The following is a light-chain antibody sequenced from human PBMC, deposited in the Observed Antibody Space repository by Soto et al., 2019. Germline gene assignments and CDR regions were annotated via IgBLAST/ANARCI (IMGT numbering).Light chain of an antibody. CDR2: DAS. V-gene: IGKV1-5*01. J-gene: IGKJ1*01. Sequence: DIQMTQSPSTLSASVGDRVTITCRASQSISSWLAWYQQKPGKAPKLLIYDASSLESGVPSRFSGSGSGTEFTLTIISLQPDDFATYYCQQYNSYPETFGQGTKVDIK. CDR3: QQYNSYPET. CDR1: QSISSW.